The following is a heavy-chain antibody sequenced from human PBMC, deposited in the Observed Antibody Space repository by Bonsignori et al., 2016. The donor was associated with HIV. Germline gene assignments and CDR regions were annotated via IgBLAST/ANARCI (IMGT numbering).Heavy chain of an antibody. CDR2: IIPLLNMT. CDR3: ARIKGYCSSATCTDAF. Sequence: QVQLVQSGAEVKKPGSSVKVSCKASGGTFSNNAISWVRQAPGQGLEWMGGIIPLLNMTDDAQKFQGRVTITADKSTGTAYMELSSLRSEDRAVYYCARIKGYCSSATCTDAF. J-gene: IGHJ3*01. V-gene: IGHV1-69*04. D-gene: IGHD2-2*01. CDR1: GGTFSNNA.